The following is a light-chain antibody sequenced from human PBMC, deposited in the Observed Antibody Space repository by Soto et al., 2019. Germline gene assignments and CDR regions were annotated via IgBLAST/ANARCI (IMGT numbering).Light chain of an antibody. V-gene: IGKV1-33*01. Sequence: DIQMTQSPSSLSASVGDRVTITCQASQNINNYLNWYQQKPGRAPKLLIYDASNLEIGVPSRFSGSGSGTHFTFTTSSLQTEDIGTYYCQQYDILPITFGRGTRLEIK. J-gene: IGKJ5*01. CDR2: DAS. CDR1: QNINNY. CDR3: QQYDILPIT.